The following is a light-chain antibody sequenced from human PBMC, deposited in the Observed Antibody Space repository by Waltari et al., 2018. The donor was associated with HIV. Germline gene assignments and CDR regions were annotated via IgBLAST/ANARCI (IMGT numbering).Light chain of an antibody. CDR2: DTS. J-gene: IGKJ1*01. CDR1: QTVTGNY. V-gene: IGKV3D-20*01. Sequence: IVLTQPLATLSLSPRERATLHRGARQTVTGNYLDRYQQRPSLAARPLIYDTSSTAAGIPDRFSGSGSGTDFTLTISRLEPGDFAVYYCQQYGSSPTFGHGTKVEIK. CDR3: QQYGSSPT.